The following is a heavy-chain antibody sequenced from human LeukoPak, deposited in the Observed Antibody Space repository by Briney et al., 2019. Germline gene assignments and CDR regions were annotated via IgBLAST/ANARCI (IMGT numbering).Heavy chain of an antibody. V-gene: IGHV3-7*01. CDR1: GFTFSSYW. J-gene: IGHJ4*02. Sequence: PGGSLRLSCAASGFTFSSYWMSWVRQAPGKGLEWVANIKQDGSEKYYVDSVKGRFTISRDNAKNSLYLQMNSLRAEDTAVYYCARGGGLIAAAADYWGQGTLVTVSS. CDR3: ARGGGLIAAAADY. D-gene: IGHD6-13*01. CDR2: IKQDGSEK.